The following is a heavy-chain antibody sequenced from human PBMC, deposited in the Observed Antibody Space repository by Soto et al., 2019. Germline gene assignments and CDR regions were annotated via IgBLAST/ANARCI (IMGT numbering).Heavy chain of an antibody. CDR3: ARQPLKRYFDWLSPRYYFDC. CDR2: IYPRDSDT. V-gene: IGHV5-51*01. J-gene: IGHJ4*02. CDR1: AYSFTPYW. Sequence: PGEPLKITCNSSAYSFTPYWSGWLPHMHRKGPEWMRIIYPRDSDTRYSPSFQGQVTISADKSISTAYLQWSSLKASDTAMYYCARQPLKRYFDWLSPRYYFDCWGQGTLVTVSS. D-gene: IGHD3-9*01.